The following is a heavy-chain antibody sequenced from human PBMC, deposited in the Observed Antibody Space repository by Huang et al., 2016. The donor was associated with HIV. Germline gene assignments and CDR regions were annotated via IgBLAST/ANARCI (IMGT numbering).Heavy chain of an antibody. CDR1: GGSFSGHY. CDR2: ISDGGST. Sequence: QVQLQQWGAELLKPSETLSLTCAVSGGSFSGHYWTWIRQPPGRGLEWMGEISDGGSTTYNPSLKRLVTISGDTSQSQFSLKLNSVTAADTAIYYCARMFKYDSGGYWGNDAFDIWGQGTMVTVSS. CDR3: ARMFKYDSGGYWGNDAFDI. V-gene: IGHV4-34*02. D-gene: IGHD3-22*01. J-gene: IGHJ3*02.